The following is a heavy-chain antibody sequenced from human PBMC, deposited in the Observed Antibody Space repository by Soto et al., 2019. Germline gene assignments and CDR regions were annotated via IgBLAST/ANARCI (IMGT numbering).Heavy chain of an antibody. D-gene: IGHD4-17*01. Sequence: QVQLVQSGPEVKNPGSWVKVSCKAPGGPFSSYTLGWVRQAPGQGLEWMGRFTPLLGRATYAGKFQGRVTITANKSTSTVYMDLSSLRSEETAVYFCAGDSGKSDYAFEFWGQGTLVTVYS. J-gene: IGHJ4*02. CDR3: AGDSGKSDYAFEF. CDR1: GGPFSSYT. V-gene: IGHV1-69*08. CDR2: FTPLLGRA.